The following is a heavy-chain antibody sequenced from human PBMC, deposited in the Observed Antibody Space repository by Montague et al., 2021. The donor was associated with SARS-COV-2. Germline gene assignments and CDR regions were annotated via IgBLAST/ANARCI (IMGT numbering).Heavy chain of an antibody. CDR1: GGSISSSSYY. V-gene: IGHV4-39*01. D-gene: IGHD6-19*01. CDR2: IYYSGST. CDR3: ARKENSSGWFKPDAFDI. J-gene: IGHJ3*02. Sequence: SETLSLTCTVSGGSISSSSYYWGWTRQPPGKGLEWIGSIYYSGSTYYNPSLKSRVTISVYTSKNQFSLKLSSVTAADTAVYYCARKENSSGWFKPDAFDIWGQGTMVTVSS.